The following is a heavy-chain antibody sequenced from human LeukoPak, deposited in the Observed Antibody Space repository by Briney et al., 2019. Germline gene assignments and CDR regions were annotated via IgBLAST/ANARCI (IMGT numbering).Heavy chain of an antibody. J-gene: IGHJ5*02. V-gene: IGHV3-7*01. CDR1: GFTFSSYW. D-gene: IGHD1-1*01. Sequence: GGSLRLSCAASGFTFSSYWMSWVRQAPGKGLEWVANIKQDGSEKYYVDSVKGRFTISRDNAKNSLYLQMNSLRAEDTAVYYCARAKWVGTTDNWFDPWGQGTLVTVSS. CDR2: IKQDGSEK. CDR3: ARAKWVGTTDNWFDP.